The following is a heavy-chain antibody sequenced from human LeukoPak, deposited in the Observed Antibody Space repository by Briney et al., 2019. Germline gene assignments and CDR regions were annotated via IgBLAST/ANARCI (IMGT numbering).Heavy chain of an antibody. CDR2: IYYSGST. Sequence: SETLSLTCTVSGGSISSSSYYWGWIRQPPGKGLEWIGSIYYSGSTYYNPSLKSRDTISVDTSKNQFSLKLSSVTAADTAVYYCARPKVRAGEGGTSGFDSWGQGTLVTVSS. V-gene: IGHV4-39*07. J-gene: IGHJ4*02. D-gene: IGHD1-1*01. CDR1: GGSISSSSYY. CDR3: ARPKVRAGEGGTSGFDS.